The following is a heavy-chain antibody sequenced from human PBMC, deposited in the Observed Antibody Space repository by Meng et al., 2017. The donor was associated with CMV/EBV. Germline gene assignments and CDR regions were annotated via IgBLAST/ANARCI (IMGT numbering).Heavy chain of an antibody. D-gene: IGHD2-15*01. CDR2: IYTSGST. CDR1: GGSLSSYY. J-gene: IGHJ5*02. V-gene: IGHV4-4*07. Sequence: VRLQESGHELLNPSESPSLPCPVSGGSLSSYYWCWIRQPPGKGLEWIGRIYTSGSTNCNPSFKSRVTMSVDTSKNQFSLKLSSVTAADTAVYYCARSMVVAGDWFDPWGQGTLVTVSS. CDR3: ARSMVVAGDWFDP.